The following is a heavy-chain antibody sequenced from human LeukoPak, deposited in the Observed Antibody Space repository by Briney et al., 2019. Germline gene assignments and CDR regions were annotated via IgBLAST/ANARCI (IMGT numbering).Heavy chain of an antibody. Sequence: GGSLRLSCAASGFTFSSYWMNWVRQAPGKGLEWVANIKQDGSEKYYVDSVRGRFTISRDSAKNTLYLQMNSLRAEDTAVYYCARDGRQYGMDVWGQGTTVTVSS. V-gene: IGHV3-7*01. CDR3: ARDGRQYGMDV. J-gene: IGHJ6*02. CDR2: IKQDGSEK. CDR1: GFTFSSYW.